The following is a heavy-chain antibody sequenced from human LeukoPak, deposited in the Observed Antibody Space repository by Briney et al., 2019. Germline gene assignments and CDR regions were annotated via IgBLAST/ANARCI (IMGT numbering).Heavy chain of an antibody. CDR1: GGSISSYY. Sequence: SETLSLTCTVSGGSISSYYWTWIRQPPGKGLEWIAYIHHSGSPNYNPSLKSRATISIDTSKNQFSLELSSVTAADTAMYYCARVAGDNSLKYWGQGTLVTVSS. J-gene: IGHJ4*02. CDR3: ARVAGDNSLKY. CDR2: IHHSGSP. V-gene: IGHV4-59*01. D-gene: IGHD3-16*01.